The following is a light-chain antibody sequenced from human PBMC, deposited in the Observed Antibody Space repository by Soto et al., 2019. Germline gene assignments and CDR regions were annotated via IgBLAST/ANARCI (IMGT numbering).Light chain of an antibody. CDR3: QPYNNWALT. CDR2: GAS. J-gene: IGKJ4*01. V-gene: IGKV3-15*01. CDR1: QSVSSN. Sequence: EIVMTQSPATLSVSPGERATLSCRASQSVSSNLAWYQQKPGQAPRLLIYGASTRATGIPARFSGSGSGTEFTLTISSLQAEDVAVYYCQPYNNWALTFGGGTKVEIK.